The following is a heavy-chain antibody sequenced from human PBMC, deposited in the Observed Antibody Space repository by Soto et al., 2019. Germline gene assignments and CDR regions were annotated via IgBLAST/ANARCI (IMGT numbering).Heavy chain of an antibody. CDR3: AISTNVGGMDV. J-gene: IGHJ6*02. V-gene: IGHV1-46*01. CDR2: INPSGGST. CDR1: GYTFTSYY. D-gene: IGHD2-8*01. Sequence: QVQLVQSGAEVKKPGASVKVSCKASGYTFTSYYMHWVRQAPGQGLEWMGIINPSGGSTSYAQKYQGRVTMTRDTYTNTVYMERSSLRSEDTAVYYWAISTNVGGMDVWGQGTTVTVSS.